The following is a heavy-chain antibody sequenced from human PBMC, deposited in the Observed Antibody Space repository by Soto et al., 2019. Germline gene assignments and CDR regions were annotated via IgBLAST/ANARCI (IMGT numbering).Heavy chain of an antibody. CDR2: IYNSGNT. D-gene: IGHD6-13*01. Sequence: QLQLQESGSGLVKPSQTLSLTCAVSGDSISSGGNSWSWIRQPPGKGLEWIGYIYNSGNTYYNPSLKSRVTISIDRSTNQFSVNLNSVTAADPAVYYCARGRAGGTFTFWGQGTLVTVSS. V-gene: IGHV4-30-2*01. J-gene: IGHJ4*02. CDR3: ARGRAGGTFTF. CDR1: GDSISSGGNS.